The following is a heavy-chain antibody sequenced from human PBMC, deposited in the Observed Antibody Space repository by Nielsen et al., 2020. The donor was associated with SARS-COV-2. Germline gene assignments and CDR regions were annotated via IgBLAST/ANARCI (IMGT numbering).Heavy chain of an antibody. D-gene: IGHD2-15*01. Sequence: GESLKISCEASGFNFSQYTMNWVRQAPGQGLEWASSISSYSNYKQYADSVKGRFAISRDNAKSSLYLQMSSLRAEDTGVYYCVRESSTYYIDYWGQGILVTASS. CDR2: ISSYSNYK. CDR3: VRESSTYYIDY. V-gene: IGHV3-21*01. CDR1: GFNFSQYT. J-gene: IGHJ4*02.